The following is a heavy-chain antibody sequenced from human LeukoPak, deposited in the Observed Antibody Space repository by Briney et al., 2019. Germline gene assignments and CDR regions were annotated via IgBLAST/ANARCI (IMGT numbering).Heavy chain of an antibody. V-gene: IGHV3-11*01. CDR2: ISSSGSTI. Sequence: GGSLRLSCAASGFTFSDYYMSWIRQAPGKGLEWVSYISSSGSTIYYADSVKGRFTISRDNSKNTLYLQMNSLRAEDTAVYYCAKSPSMFHSSSWDYWGQGTLVTVSS. D-gene: IGHD6-13*01. CDR1: GFTFSDYY. J-gene: IGHJ4*02. CDR3: AKSPSMFHSSSWDY.